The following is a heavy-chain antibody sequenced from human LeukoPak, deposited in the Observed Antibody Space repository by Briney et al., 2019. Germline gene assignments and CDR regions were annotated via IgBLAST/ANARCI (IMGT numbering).Heavy chain of an antibody. CDR1: GGTFSSYA. CDR2: IIPILGIA. Sequence: GSSVKVSCKASGGTFSSYAISWVRQAPRQGLEWMGRIIPILGIANYAQKFQGRVTITADKSTSTAYMELSSLRSEDTAVYYCARALGYSSSWSGVDVWGQGTTVTVSS. CDR3: ARALGYSSSWSGVDV. D-gene: IGHD6-13*01. V-gene: IGHV1-69*04. J-gene: IGHJ6*02.